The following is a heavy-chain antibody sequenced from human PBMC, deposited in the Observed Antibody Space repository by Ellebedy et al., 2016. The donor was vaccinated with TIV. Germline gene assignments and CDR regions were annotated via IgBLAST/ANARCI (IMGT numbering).Heavy chain of an antibody. Sequence: SETLSLTCKVSGGSISSSTYYWGWIRQPPGKGLEWIGSVYYSGTMYHNPSLKSRVTISLDPSKNQFSLKLSSVTAAETAVYYCARGIDGNFDAFDIWGQGTVVTVSS. CDR1: GGSISSSTYY. CDR3: ARGIDGNFDAFDI. V-gene: IGHV4-39*01. J-gene: IGHJ3*02. CDR2: VYYSGTM. D-gene: IGHD4-23*01.